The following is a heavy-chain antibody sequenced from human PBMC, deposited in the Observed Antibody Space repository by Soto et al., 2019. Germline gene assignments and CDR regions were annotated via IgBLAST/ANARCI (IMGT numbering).Heavy chain of an antibody. CDR3: ATEGLGKIKYSDFWSGPMDV. V-gene: IGHV3-30*03. CDR1: GFTFSSYG. J-gene: IGHJ6*02. Sequence: GGSLRLSCAASGFTFSSYGMHWVRQAPGKGLEWVAVISYDGSNKYYADSVKGRFTISRDNSKNTLYLQMNSLRAEDTAVYYCATEGLGKIKYSDFWSGPMDVWGQGTTVTVSS. CDR2: ISYDGSNK. D-gene: IGHD3-3*01.